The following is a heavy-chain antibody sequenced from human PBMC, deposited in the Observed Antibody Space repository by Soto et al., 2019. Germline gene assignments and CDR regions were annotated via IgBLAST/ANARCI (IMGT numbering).Heavy chain of an antibody. CDR2: ISGGT. Sequence: EVQLLESGGGLVQPGGSLRLSCAASGFSLSNYDMNWVRQAPGKGLEWVSGISGGTYNADSVKGRFTISRDNSKNTLYLQMNSLRAEDTAVYYCAQETRRSRHDGMDVWGQGTTVIVSS. CDR3: AQETRRSRHDGMDV. V-gene: IGHV3-23*01. CDR1: GFSLSNYD. J-gene: IGHJ6*02.